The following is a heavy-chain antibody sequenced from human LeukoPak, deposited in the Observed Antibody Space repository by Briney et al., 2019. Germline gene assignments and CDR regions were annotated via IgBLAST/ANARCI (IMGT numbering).Heavy chain of an antibody. CDR1: GDSVSSNSAA. Sequence: PSQTLSLTCVLSGDSVSSNSAAWSWIRQSPSRGLEWLGRTYYRSKWYYDYSVAVKSRVTINPDTSKNQFSLQLSSVTPEDTAVYYCVRDPVGGSTIFDCWGQGTLVTASS. D-gene: IGHD1-26*01. V-gene: IGHV6-1*01. J-gene: IGHJ4*02. CDR3: VRDPVGGSTIFDC. CDR2: TYYRSKWYY.